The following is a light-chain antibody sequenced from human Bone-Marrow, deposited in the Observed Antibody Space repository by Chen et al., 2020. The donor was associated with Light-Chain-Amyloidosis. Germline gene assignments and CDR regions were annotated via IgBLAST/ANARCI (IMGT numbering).Light chain of an antibody. J-gene: IGLJ3*02. CDR3: QVWDRSSDRPV. CDR2: DDS. CDR1: NIGSTS. V-gene: IGLV3-21*02. Sequence: SYVLTHPSSVSVAPGQTAPIACGGNNIGSTSVHWYQQTPGQAPQLVVYDDSDRPSGIPERLSGSNSGNTATLTISRVEAGDEADYYCQVWDRSSDRPVFGGGTKLTVL.